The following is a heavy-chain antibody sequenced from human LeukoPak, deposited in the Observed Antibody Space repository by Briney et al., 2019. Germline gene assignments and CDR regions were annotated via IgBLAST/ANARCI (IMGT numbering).Heavy chain of an antibody. J-gene: IGHJ3*02. CDR2: IIPIFGIA. D-gene: IGHD4-17*01. CDR3: ASWQMTTVTTLAFDI. V-gene: IGHV1-69*04. CDR1: GGTFSSYA. Sequence: GASVKVSCKASGGTFSSYAISWVRQAPGQGLEWMGRIIPIFGIANYAQKFQGRVTITADKSTSTAYMELSSLRSEDTAMYYCASWQMTTVTTLAFDIWGQGTMVTVSS.